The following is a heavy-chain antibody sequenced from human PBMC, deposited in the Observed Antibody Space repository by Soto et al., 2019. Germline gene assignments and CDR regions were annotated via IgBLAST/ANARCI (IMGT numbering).Heavy chain of an antibody. CDR2: INPFDGSR. J-gene: IGHJ4*02. Sequence: ASVKVSCKASGYIFASYYIHWVRQAPGQGLEWMGWINPFDGSRMFAQSFQGRVTMTRDTSTSTVYMEVSSLRSEDTAVYYCSRVDPGETSPFDHWGQGTLVTVSS. CDR1: GYIFASYY. CDR3: SRVDPGETSPFDH. D-gene: IGHD3-10*01. V-gene: IGHV1-46*03.